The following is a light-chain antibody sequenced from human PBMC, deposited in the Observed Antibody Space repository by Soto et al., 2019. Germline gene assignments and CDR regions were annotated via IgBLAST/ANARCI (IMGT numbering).Light chain of an antibody. V-gene: IGKV3-15*01. Sequence: IVVTPSAATRSVNHGESAPLSCRASQSVSSNLAWYQQKPGQSPRLLIYGASTRATGLPARFSGSGSGTEFTLTISSLQSEDFALYYCQQYNNWPITFGQGTRLEIK. J-gene: IGKJ5*01. CDR1: QSVSSN. CDR3: QQYNNWPIT. CDR2: GAS.